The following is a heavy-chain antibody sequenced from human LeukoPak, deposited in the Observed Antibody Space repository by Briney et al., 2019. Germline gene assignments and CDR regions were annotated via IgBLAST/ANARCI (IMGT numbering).Heavy chain of an antibody. D-gene: IGHD3-10*02. CDR1: GFSFSSYA. CDR2: ISSSGSTI. Sequence: GGSLRLSCATSGFSFSSYAMNWVRQAPGKGLEWVSYISSSGSTIYYADSVKGRFTISRDNAKNSLYLQMNSLRAEDTAVYYCAELGITMIGGVWGKGTTVTISS. J-gene: IGHJ6*04. V-gene: IGHV3-48*03. CDR3: AELGITMIGGV.